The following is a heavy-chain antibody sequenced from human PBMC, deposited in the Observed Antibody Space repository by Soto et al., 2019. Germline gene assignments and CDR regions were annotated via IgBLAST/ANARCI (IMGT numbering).Heavy chain of an antibody. D-gene: IGHD4-17*01. V-gene: IGHV4-34*01. CDR1: GGNFSGYD. Sequence: SETMSVSCAVEGGNFSGYDWSWIRQTPGKGLEWIGEINHSGSTNYNPSLKSRVTISVDTSKNQFSLKLSSVTAADTAVYYCARHERDYGDYVGVKWFDPWGQGTLVTVSS. CDR3: ARHERDYGDYVGVKWFDP. CDR2: INHSGST. J-gene: IGHJ5*02.